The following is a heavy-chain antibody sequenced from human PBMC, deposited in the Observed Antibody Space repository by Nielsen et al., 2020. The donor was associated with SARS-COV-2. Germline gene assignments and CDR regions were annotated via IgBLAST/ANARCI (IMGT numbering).Heavy chain of an antibody. Sequence: SETLSLTCGVSGGSFFGYSWTWIRQSPGKGLEWICDIDHRGNTHSRSSLESRVSIFRDTSKSQVSLRLSSVTAADTAVYFCARGHDGGTYYHYYLDVWGRGTTVTVSS. CDR3: ARGHDGGTYYHYYLDV. V-gene: IGHV4-34*01. CDR2: IDHRGNT. D-gene: IGHD1-26*01. CDR1: GGSFFGYS. J-gene: IGHJ6*03.